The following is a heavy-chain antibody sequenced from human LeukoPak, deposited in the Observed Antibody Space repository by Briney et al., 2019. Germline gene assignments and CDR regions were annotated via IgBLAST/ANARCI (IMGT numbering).Heavy chain of an antibody. Sequence: PSETLSLTCTVSGGSISSYYWSWIRQPPGKGLEWIGYIYYSGSTNYNPSLKSRVTISVDTSKNQFSLKLSSVTAADTAVYYCARIIAAAGDDWGQGTLVTVSS. CDR1: GGSISSYY. CDR3: ARIIAAAGDD. J-gene: IGHJ4*02. V-gene: IGHV4-59*12. D-gene: IGHD6-13*01. CDR2: IYYSGST.